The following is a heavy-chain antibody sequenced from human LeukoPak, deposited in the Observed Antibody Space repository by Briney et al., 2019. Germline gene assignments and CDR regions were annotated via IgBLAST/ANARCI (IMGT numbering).Heavy chain of an antibody. CDR1: GYTFTNYG. CDR2: ISAYNGNT. Sequence: ASVKVSCKASGYTFTNYGINWVRQAPGQGLEWMGWISAYNGNTNYAQKLQGRVTMTTDTSTSTAYMEPRSLRSDDTAVYYCARDMYGRGDDYYDSSGLIGSWGQGTLVTVSS. CDR3: ARDMYGRGDDYYDSSGLIGS. D-gene: IGHD3-22*01. J-gene: IGHJ4*02. V-gene: IGHV1-18*01.